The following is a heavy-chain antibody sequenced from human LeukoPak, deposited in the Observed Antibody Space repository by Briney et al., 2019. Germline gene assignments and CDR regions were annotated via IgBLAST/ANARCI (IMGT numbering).Heavy chain of an antibody. J-gene: IGHJ4*02. V-gene: IGHV4-34*01. CDR2: INHSGST. CDR3: ARGGSHFDY. D-gene: IGHD1-26*01. Sequence: SETLSLTCAVYGGSFSGYYWSWIRQPPGKGLEWIGEINHSGSTKYNPSLKSRVTISGDTSKNQFSMKLRSETAADTAVCYCARGGSHFDYWGQGTLVTVSS. CDR1: GGSFSGYY.